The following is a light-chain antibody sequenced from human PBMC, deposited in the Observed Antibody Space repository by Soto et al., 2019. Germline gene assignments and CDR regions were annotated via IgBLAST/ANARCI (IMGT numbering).Light chain of an antibody. CDR1: SSSIGSNY. CDR3: GAWDDGLRGWV. V-gene: IGLV1-47*01. CDR2: RDS. Sequence: QSVLTQPPSASGTPGQRVTISCSESSSSIGSNYIYWYQQLPGTAPKLLIYRDSQRPSGVPDRFSGSKSDTSASLAISGLRYEDEAGYYCGAWDDGLRGWVFGGGAKLFVL. J-gene: IGLJ3*02.